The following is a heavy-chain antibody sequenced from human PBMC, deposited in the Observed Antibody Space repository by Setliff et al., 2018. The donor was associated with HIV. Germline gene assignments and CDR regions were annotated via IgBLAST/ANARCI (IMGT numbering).Heavy chain of an antibody. Sequence: SETLSLTCTVSGGSISSYYWSWIRQPPGKGLEWIGYIYYSGSTNYNPSLKSRVTISVDTSKNQFSLKLSSVNAADTAVYYCARGGSSGWERGLGYYYYYYMDVWGKGTTVTVSS. CDR1: GGSISSYY. V-gene: IGHV4-59*01. CDR3: ARGGSSGWERGLGYYYYYYMDV. CDR2: IYYSGST. J-gene: IGHJ6*03. D-gene: IGHD6-19*01.